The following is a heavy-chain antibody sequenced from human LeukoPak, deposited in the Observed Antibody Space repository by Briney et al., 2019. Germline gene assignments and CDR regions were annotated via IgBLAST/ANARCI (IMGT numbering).Heavy chain of an antibody. D-gene: IGHD3-3*01. CDR2: ISGSGGST. CDR3: AKLKGVDYDFWSGLIGY. Sequence: GGSLRLSCAASGFTFRSYAMSWVRQAPGKGLEWVSGISGSGGSTYYADSVKGRFTISRDNSKNTLYLQMNSLRAGDTAAYYCAKLKGVDYDFWSGLIGYWGQGTLVTVSS. V-gene: IGHV3-23*01. J-gene: IGHJ4*02. CDR1: GFTFRSYA.